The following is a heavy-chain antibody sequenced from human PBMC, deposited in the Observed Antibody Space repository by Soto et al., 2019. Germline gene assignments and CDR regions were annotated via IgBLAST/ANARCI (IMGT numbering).Heavy chain of an antibody. J-gene: IGHJ4*02. D-gene: IGHD2-8*01. CDR3: AADATAWQQMVPSDY. CDR1: GFTFTSSA. Sequence: SVKVSCKASGFTFTSSAFQWVRQARGQRLGWIGWIAVGSGYTNYAQRFQDRVTLTRDMSTATTYMELSRLTSEDTAIYYCAADATAWQQMVPSDYWGQGTLVTVSS. CDR2: IAVGSGYT. V-gene: IGHV1-58*01.